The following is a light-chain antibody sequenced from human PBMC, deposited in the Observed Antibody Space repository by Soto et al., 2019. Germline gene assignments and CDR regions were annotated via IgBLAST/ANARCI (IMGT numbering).Light chain of an antibody. Sequence: QSALTQPASVSGSPGQSITISCTGTSSDVGDYTYVSWYQQHPGKAPKLIIYEVSNRPSGISNRFSGSKSGNTASLTISGLQAEDEADYYCNSCTDTTSLLFGGGTKVNVL. CDR3: NSCTDTTSLL. CDR1: SSDVGDYTY. CDR2: EVS. V-gene: IGLV2-14*01. J-gene: IGLJ2*01.